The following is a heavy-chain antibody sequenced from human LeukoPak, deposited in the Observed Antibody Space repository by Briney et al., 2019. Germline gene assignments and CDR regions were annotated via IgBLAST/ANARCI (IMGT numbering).Heavy chain of an antibody. CDR3: AREVLAAAGSWFDP. CDR2: INPNSGGT. D-gene: IGHD6-13*01. CDR1: GYTFTGYY. V-gene: IGHV1-2*02. Sequence: ASVKVSCKASGYTFTGYYMHWVRQAPGQGLEWMGWINPNSGGTNYAQKLQGRVTMTTDTSTSTAYMELRSLRSDDTAVYYCAREVLAAAGSWFDPWGQGTLVTVSS. J-gene: IGHJ5*02.